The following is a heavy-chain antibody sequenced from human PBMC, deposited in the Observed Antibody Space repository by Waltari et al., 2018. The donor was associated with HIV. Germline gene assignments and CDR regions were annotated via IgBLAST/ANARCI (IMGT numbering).Heavy chain of an antibody. V-gene: IGHV4-59*01. D-gene: IGHD1-26*01. CDR3: AREGELGDFDY. J-gene: IGHJ4*02. CDR2: IYYSGST. CDR1: GGSISSYY. Sequence: QVQLQESGPGLVKPSETLSLTCTVSGGSISSYYWSWIRQPPGKGLEWIGYIYYSGSTNYNPSLKSRVTISVDTSKNQFSLKLSSVTAADTAVYYCAREGELGDFDYWGQGTLVTVSS.